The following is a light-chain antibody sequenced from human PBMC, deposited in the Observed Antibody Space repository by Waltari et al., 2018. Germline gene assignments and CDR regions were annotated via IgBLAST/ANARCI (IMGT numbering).Light chain of an antibody. V-gene: IGKV1-33*01. CDR3: QQYDDFPPYT. CDR2: DAS. Sequence: DIQMTQSPSFLSESVGDRVTISCQASRDINNFLNWYQQKPGKAPKLLIYDASNLEIGVPSRFSGRGSGTHFTLTIISLQPEDVATYYCQQYDDFPPYTFGQGTKVEIK. J-gene: IGKJ2*01. CDR1: RDINNF.